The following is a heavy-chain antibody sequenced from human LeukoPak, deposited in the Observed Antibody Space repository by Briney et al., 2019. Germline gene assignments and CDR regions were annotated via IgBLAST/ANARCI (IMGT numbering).Heavy chain of an antibody. CDR3: ASGHCSGGSCYNTY. Sequence: GGSLRLSCGASGFTFSSYSMNWVRQAPGKGLEWISSISSSSSYIYYADSVKGRFTISRDNAKNSLYLQMNSLRAEDTAVYYCASGHCSGGSCYNTYWGQGTLVTVSS. V-gene: IGHV3-21*01. CDR1: GFTFSSYS. D-gene: IGHD2-15*01. J-gene: IGHJ4*02. CDR2: ISSSSSYI.